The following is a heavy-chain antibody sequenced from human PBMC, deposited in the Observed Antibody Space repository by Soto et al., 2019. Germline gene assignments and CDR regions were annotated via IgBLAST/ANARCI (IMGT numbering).Heavy chain of an antibody. Sequence: SETLSLTCTVSGDSISSGNKYWSWIRQPPGKGLEWIGYIFSSGATYYNPSLKSRLTMSLDASQNQFSMKLNSLTDADTAVYFCARVPSPFDYYYAMDVWGQGTTVTVS. CDR1: GDSISSGNKY. CDR3: ARVPSPFDYYYAMDV. D-gene: IGHD3-16*01. CDR2: IFSSGAT. V-gene: IGHV4-30-4*01. J-gene: IGHJ6*02.